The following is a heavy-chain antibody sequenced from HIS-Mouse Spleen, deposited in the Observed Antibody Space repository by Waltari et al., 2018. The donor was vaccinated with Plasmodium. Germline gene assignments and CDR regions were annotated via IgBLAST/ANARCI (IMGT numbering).Heavy chain of an antibody. J-gene: IGHJ2*01. CDR1: GFTFSRYS. V-gene: IGHV3-21*01. Sequence: EVQLVDSGGGLVKPGGSLGLSCAASGFTFSRYSLTWFRQAPGKGLEWVSSISSSSSYIYYADSVKGRFTISRDNAKNSLYLQMNSLRAEDTAVYYCAREDILTGYYNDYWYFDLWGRGTLVTVSS. CDR3: AREDILTGYYNDYWYFDL. CDR2: ISSSSSYI. D-gene: IGHD3-9*01.